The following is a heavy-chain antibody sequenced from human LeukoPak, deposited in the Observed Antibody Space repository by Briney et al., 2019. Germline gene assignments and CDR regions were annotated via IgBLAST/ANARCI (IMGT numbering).Heavy chain of an antibody. CDR2: ISGGGGST. V-gene: IGHV3-23*01. CDR3: AKAEYSSSSSDY. D-gene: IGHD6-6*01. J-gene: IGHJ4*02. Sequence: GGSLRLSCAASGFTFTSYSMNWVRQAPGKGLEWVSTISGGGGSTYYADSVKGRFTISRDNSKNTLYLQMNSLRAEDTAVYYCAKAEYSSSSSDYWGQGTLVTVSS. CDR1: GFTFTSYS.